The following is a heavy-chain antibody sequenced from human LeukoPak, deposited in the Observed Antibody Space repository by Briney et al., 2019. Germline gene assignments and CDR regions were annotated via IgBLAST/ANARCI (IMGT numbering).Heavy chain of an antibody. CDR3: ARELYSGYGRFDY. CDR1: GFXFSSFT. Sequence: PGGSLRLSCAASGFXFSSFTIHWVRQAPGKGLEWVSSISSGSGYIYYADSVKGRFTISRDNAKNSLYLQMNSLRAEDTAVYYCARELYSGYGRFDYWGQGTLVTVSS. J-gene: IGHJ4*02. CDR2: ISSGSGYI. V-gene: IGHV3-21*01. D-gene: IGHD5-12*01.